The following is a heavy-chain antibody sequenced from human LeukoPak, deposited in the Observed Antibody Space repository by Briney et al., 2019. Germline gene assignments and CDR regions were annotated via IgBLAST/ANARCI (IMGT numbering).Heavy chain of an antibody. CDR1: GFTFSSYA. V-gene: IGHV3-30-3*01. J-gene: IGHJ3*02. CDR3: ARGAYYDSSVIKLDI. D-gene: IGHD3-22*01. CDR2: ISYDGSNK. Sequence: HPGGSLRLSCAASGFTFSSYAMHWVRQAPGKGLEWVAVISYDGSNKYYADSVKGRFTISRDNSKNTLYLQMNSLRAEDTAVYYCARGAYYDSSVIKLDIWGQGTMVTVSS.